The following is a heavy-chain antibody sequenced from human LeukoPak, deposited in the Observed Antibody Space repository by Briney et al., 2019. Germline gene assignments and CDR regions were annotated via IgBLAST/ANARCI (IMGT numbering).Heavy chain of an antibody. CDR3: AREGGAGAFDI. V-gene: IGHV4-4*07. D-gene: IGHD3-16*01. CDR1: GGSIGIYY. J-gene: IGHJ3*02. Sequence: SETLSLTCTVSGGSIGIYYWSWFRQPAGKALEWIGRFYNTGSSNYNPSLNSRVTMSVDTSKNQFSLKLTSVTAADTAVYYCAREGGAGAFDIWGQGTMVTVSS. CDR2: FYNTGSS.